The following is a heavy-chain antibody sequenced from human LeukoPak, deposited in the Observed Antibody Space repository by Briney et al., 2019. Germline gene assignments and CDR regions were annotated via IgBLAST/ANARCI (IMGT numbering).Heavy chain of an antibody. Sequence: ASVKVSCKASGGTFSSYAISWVRHAPGQGLEWMGGIIPIFGTANYAQKFQGRVTITADESTSTAYMELSSLRSEDTAVYYCARDAEPCTILGFLEGGVVDIWGQGTMVTVSS. J-gene: IGHJ3*02. CDR1: GGTFSSYA. V-gene: IGHV1-69*13. CDR3: ARDAEPCTILGFLEGGVVDI. D-gene: IGHD3-3*01. CDR2: IIPIFGTA.